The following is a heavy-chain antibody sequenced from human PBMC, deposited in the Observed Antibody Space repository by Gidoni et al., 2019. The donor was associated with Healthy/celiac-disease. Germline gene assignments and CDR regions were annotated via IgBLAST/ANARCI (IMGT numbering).Heavy chain of an antibody. V-gene: IGHV3-23*01. CDR2: ISGSGGST. J-gene: IGHJ4*02. CDR1: GFPFSSYA. CDR3: ASSPSDQVVSKPQPPHY. Sequence: EVQLLESGGGLVQPGGSLRLSCAASGFPFSSYAMSWVRQAPGKGLELVSAISGSGGSTYYADSVKGRFTISRDNSKNTLYLQMNSLRAEDTAVYYCASSPSDQVVSKPQPPHYWGQGTLVTVSS. D-gene: IGHD2-8*02.